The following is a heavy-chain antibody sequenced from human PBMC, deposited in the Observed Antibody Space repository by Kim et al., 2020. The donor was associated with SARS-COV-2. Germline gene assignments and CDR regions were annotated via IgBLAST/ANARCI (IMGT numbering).Heavy chain of an antibody. V-gene: IGHV3-30*18. D-gene: IGHD3-22*01. CDR1: GFTFSSYG. J-gene: IGHJ3*02. Sequence: GGSLRLSCAASGFTFSSYGMHWVRQAPGKGLEWVAVISYDGSNKYYADSVKGRFTISRDNSKNTLYLQMNSLRAEDTAVYYCAKDYMIVVGDAFDIWGQG. CDR2: ISYDGSNK. CDR3: AKDYMIVVGDAFDI.